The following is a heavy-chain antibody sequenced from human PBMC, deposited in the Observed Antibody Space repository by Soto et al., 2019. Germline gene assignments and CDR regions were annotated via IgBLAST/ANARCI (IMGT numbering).Heavy chain of an antibody. D-gene: IGHD1-20*01. CDR1: GASISGSYYY. J-gene: IGHJ4*02. Sequence: SETLSLTCAVSGASISGSYYYWAWLRQSPGKGPEWIGSVFYTGFTSYNPSLESRVSVSVDTSKSRFSLKLSAVTAADTAVYYCATSQKGYNWNYFDHWGQGALVTVSS. CDR3: ATSQKGYNWNYFDH. CDR2: VFYTGFT. V-gene: IGHV4-39*01.